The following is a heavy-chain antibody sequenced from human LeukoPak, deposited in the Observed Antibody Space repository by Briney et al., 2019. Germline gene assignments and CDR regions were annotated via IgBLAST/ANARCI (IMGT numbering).Heavy chain of an antibody. J-gene: IGHJ4*02. CDR3: AKTGIAVAGEDYFDY. CDR2: ISGSGGST. V-gene: IGHV3-23*01. Sequence: GGSLRLSWAASGFTFSSYAMRWVRQAPGKGGEGGSAISGSGGSTYYADSVKGRFTISRDNSKNTLYLQMNSLRAEDTAVYYCAKTGIAVAGEDYFDYWGQGTLVTVSS. CDR1: GFTFSSYA. D-gene: IGHD6-19*01.